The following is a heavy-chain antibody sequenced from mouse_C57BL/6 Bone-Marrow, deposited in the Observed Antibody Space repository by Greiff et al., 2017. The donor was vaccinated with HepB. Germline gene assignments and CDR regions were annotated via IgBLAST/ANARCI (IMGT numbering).Heavy chain of an antibody. D-gene: IGHD3-2*02. J-gene: IGHJ4*01. V-gene: IGHV1-55*01. CDR1: GYTFTSYW. CDR2: IYPGSGST. Sequence: QVQLQQPGAELVKPGASVKMSCKASGYTFTSYWITWVKQRPGQGLEWIGDIYPGSGSTNYNEKFKSKATLTVDTSSSTAYMQLSSLTAEDSAVYYCARKGSSGFYAMDYWGQGTSVTVSS. CDR3: ARKGSSGFYAMDY.